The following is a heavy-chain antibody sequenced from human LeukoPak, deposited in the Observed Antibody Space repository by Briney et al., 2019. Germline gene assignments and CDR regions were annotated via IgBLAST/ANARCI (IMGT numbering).Heavy chain of an antibody. D-gene: IGHD5-24*01. CDR1: GGTFSSYA. Sequence: SVEVSCKASGGTFSSYAISWVRQAPGQGLEWMGRIIPILGIANYAQKFQGRVTITADKSTSTAYMELSSLRSEDTAVYYCARDRDGYNREFDYWGQGTLVTVSS. CDR3: ARDRDGYNREFDY. CDR2: IIPILGIA. J-gene: IGHJ4*02. V-gene: IGHV1-69*04.